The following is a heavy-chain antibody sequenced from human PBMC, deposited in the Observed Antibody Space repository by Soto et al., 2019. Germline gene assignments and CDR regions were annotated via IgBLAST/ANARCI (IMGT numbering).Heavy chain of an antibody. CDR3: AAVAVAGPYYYYGMDV. D-gene: IGHD6-19*01. V-gene: IGHV1-69*06. J-gene: IGHJ6*02. CDR2: IIPIFGTA. Sequence: SVKVSFKASGGTFSSYAISWLRQAPGQGLEWMGGIIPIFGTANYAQKFQGRVTITADKSTSTAYMELSSLRSEDTAVYYCAAVAVAGPYYYYGMDVWGQGTTVTVSS. CDR1: GGTFSSYA.